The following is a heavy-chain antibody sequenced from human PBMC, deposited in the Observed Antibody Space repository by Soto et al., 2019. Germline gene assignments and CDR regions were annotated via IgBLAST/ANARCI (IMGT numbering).Heavy chain of an antibody. CDR1: GYTFTSYA. V-gene: IGHV1-3*01. CDR2: INAGNGNT. J-gene: IGHJ4*02. D-gene: IGHD6-19*01. CDR3: ARDTQIAVAGTFDY. Sequence: ALVKVSWKASGYTFTSYAMHWGRQAPGQRIEWMGWINAGNGNTKYSQKFQGRVTITRDTSASTAYMELSSLRSEDTVVYYCARDTQIAVAGTFDYWGQGTLVPVSS.